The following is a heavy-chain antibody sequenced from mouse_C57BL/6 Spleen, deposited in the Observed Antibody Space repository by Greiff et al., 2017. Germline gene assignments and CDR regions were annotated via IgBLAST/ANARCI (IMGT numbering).Heavy chain of an antibody. V-gene: IGHV1-26*01. D-gene: IGHD2-3*01. Sequence: EVQLQQSGPELVKPGASVKISCKASGYTFTDYYMNWVKQSHGKSLEWIGDINPNNGGTSYNQKFKGKATLTVDKSSSTAYMELRSLTSEDSAVYYCARWADGYYWFAYWGQGTLVTVSA. CDR3: ARWADGYYWFAY. CDR1: GYTFTDYY. J-gene: IGHJ3*01. CDR2: INPNNGGT.